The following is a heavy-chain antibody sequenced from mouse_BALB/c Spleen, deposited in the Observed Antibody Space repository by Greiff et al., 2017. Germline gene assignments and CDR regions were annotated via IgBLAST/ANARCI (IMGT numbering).Heavy chain of an antibody. Sequence: QVQLKESGPELVKPGASVRISCKASGYTFTSYYIHWVKQRPGQGLEWIGWIYPGNVNTKYNEKFKGKATLTADKSSSTAYMQLSSLTSEDSAVYFCARGDRGWAMDYWGQGTSVTVSS. CDR1: GYTFTSYY. CDR3: ARGDRGWAMDY. D-gene: IGHD2-3*01. J-gene: IGHJ4*01. CDR2: IYPGNVNT. V-gene: IGHV1S56*01.